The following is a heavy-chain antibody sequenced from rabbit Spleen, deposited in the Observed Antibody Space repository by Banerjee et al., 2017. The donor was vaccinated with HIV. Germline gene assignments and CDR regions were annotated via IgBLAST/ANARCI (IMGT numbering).Heavy chain of an antibody. Sequence: QSLEESGGDLVKPGASLTLTCTASGVSFSFSSYMCWVRQAPGKGLEWIACIDSGSSGFTYFANWAKGRFTISETSSTTVTLQMTSLTAADTATYFCARDSGSSFSSYGMDLWGPGTLVTVS. D-gene: IGHD8-1*01. CDR2: IDSGSSGFT. V-gene: IGHV1S40*01. CDR3: ARDSGSSFSSYGMDL. J-gene: IGHJ6*01. CDR1: GVSFSFSSY.